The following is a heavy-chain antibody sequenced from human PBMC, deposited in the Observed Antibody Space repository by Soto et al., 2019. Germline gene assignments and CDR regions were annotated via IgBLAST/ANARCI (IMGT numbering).Heavy chain of an antibody. J-gene: IGHJ5*02. Sequence: QVQLVQSGAEVKKPGSSVNVSCKASGGTFSTYSIGWVRQAPGQGLEWMGRIIPILDMVNYAQKLQDRVTIPEDKSTNTAYMGLSSLRSDDTAVYYCARGFAVVPAPDSGLNWFDPWGQGTLVTVSS. CDR2: IIPILDMV. D-gene: IGHD2-2*01. CDR3: ARGFAVVPAPDSGLNWFDP. V-gene: IGHV1-69*02. CDR1: GGTFSTYS.